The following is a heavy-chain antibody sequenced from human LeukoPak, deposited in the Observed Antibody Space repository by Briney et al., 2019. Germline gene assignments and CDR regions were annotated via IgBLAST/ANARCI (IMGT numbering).Heavy chain of an antibody. CDR1: GYTFTSYA. V-gene: IGHV1-3*01. CDR2: INAGNGNT. Sequence: ASVKVSCKASGYTFTSYAMHWVRQAPGQRLEWMGWINAGNGNTKYSQEFQGRVTITRDTSTSTAYMELRSLRSDDTAVYYCARDRGYSSGYGDYWGQGTLVTVSS. CDR3: ARDRGYSSGYGDY. D-gene: IGHD6-19*01. J-gene: IGHJ4*02.